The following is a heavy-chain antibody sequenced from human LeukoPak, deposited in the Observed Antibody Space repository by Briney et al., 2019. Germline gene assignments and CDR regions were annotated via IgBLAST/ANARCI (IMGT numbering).Heavy chain of an antibody. J-gene: IGHJ4*02. CDR2: IYPGDSDT. CDR1: GYTFTTYW. V-gene: IGHV5-51*01. CDR3: ARRYSGYGN. Sequence: GESLKISCKGSGYTFTTYWIGWVRQMPGKGLEWMGIIYPGDSDTKYSPSFQGQVTISADKSISTAHLRWSSLKASDTAMYYCARRYSGYGNWGQGTLVTVSS. D-gene: IGHD5-12*01.